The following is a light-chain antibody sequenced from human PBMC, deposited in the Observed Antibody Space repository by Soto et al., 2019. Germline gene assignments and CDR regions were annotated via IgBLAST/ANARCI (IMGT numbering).Light chain of an antibody. Sequence: QLVLTQSPSASASLGASVKLTCTLSSGHSNYAIAWHQQQPGKGPRYLMKVNSEGSHSKGDGIPDRFSGSSSGTERYLTISSLQSEDEADYYCQIWGTGFHVLFGGGTKLTVL. CDR1: SGHSNYA. CDR2: VNSEGSH. J-gene: IGLJ2*01. CDR3: QIWGTGFHVL. V-gene: IGLV4-69*01.